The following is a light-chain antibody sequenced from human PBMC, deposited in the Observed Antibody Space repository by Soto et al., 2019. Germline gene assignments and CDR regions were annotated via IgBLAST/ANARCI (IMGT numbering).Light chain of an antibody. Sequence: SVRTQPASVSGSPGQSIAISCTGTSSDVGGYSYVSWYQQQPGKAPKLVISDVSNRPSGVSDRFSGSKSGNTASLTISGLHTEDEADYYCASYTTSSTYVFGTGTKVTVL. V-gene: IGLV2-14*01. J-gene: IGLJ1*01. CDR2: DVS. CDR3: ASYTTSSTYV. CDR1: SSDVGGYSY.